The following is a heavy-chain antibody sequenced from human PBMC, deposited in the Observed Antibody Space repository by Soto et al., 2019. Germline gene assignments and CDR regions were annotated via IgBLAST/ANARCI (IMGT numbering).Heavy chain of an antibody. CDR3: ARARSRGYNYGYCLDY. J-gene: IGHJ4*02. CDR1: GFTFSSYA. Sequence: GGSLRLSCASSGFTFSSYAMHWVRQAPGKGLEWVAVISYDGSNKYYADSVKGRFTISRDNSKNTLYLQMNSLRAEDTAVYYCARARSRGYNYGYCLDYWGQGTLVTVSS. D-gene: IGHD5-18*01. V-gene: IGHV3-30-3*01. CDR2: ISYDGSNK.